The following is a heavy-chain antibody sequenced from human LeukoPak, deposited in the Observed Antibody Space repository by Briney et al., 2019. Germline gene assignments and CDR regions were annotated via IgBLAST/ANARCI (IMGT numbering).Heavy chain of an antibody. J-gene: IGHJ4*02. CDR2: IYHSGST. D-gene: IGHD2-15*01. Sequence: SGTLSLTCAVSGGSISSSNWWSWVRQPPGKGLEWIGEIYHSGSTNYNPSLKSRVTISVDKSKNQFSLKPSSVTAADTAVYYCASGGTVYCSGGSCYDYWGQGTLVTVSS. CDR1: GGSISSSNW. CDR3: ASGGTVYCSGGSCYDY. V-gene: IGHV4-4*02.